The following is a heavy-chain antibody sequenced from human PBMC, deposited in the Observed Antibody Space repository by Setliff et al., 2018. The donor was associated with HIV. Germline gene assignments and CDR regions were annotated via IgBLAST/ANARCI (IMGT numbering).Heavy chain of an antibody. V-gene: IGHV4-38-2*02. J-gene: IGHJ3*02. CDR2: IYHSGNT. CDR1: GYSISNDYY. CDR3: ARGGGTTSRVAFYI. Sequence: SETLSLTCTVSGYSISNDYYWGWIRQTPGKGLEWIASIYHSGNTYYNPSLKSRVTISVDTSKNQFSLNLSSVTAADTAIYYCARGGGTTSRVAFYIWGQGTMVTVSS. D-gene: IGHD1-1*01.